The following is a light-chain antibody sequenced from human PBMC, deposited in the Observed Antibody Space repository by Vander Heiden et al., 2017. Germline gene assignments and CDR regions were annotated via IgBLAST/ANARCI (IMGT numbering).Light chain of an antibody. CDR3: QQYYATPHT. V-gene: IGKV4-1*01. J-gene: IGKJ2*01. CDR2: WAS. Sequence: DIVMTQSPDSLAVSLGEKATINCKSSQSVLYASNNKNYLAWYQQKPGQPPQLLIYWASTRESGVPDRVSGSGSATDFTLTISILQAEDVAVYYCQQYYATPHTFGQGTKLEIK. CDR1: QSVLYASNNKNY.